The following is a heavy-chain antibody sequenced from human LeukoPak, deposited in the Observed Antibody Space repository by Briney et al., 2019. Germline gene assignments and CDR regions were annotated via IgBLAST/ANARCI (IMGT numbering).Heavy chain of an antibody. V-gene: IGHV4-59*01. CDR2: IYYTGST. Sequence: SETLSLTCTVSGGSISRDYWSWIRQPPGKGLEWIGYIYYTGSTNYNPSLKSRVTISVDTSKNQFSLKLSSVTAADTAVYYCARDRWNFDYWGQGTLVTVSS. D-gene: IGHD4-23*01. J-gene: IGHJ4*02. CDR3: ARDRWNFDY. CDR1: GGSISRDY.